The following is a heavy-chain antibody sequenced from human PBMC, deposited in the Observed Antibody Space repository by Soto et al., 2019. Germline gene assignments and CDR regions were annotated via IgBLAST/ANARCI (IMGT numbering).Heavy chain of an antibody. CDR3: ASNVWGSYRDDAFDI. J-gene: IGHJ3*02. D-gene: IGHD3-16*02. CDR2: IYYSGST. V-gene: IGHV4-31*03. Sequence: SETLSLTCTVSGGSISSGGYYWSWIRQHPGKGLEWIGYIYYSGSTYYNPSLKSRVTISVDTSKNQFSLKLSSVTAADTAVYYCASNVWGSYRDDAFDIWGQGTMVTVSS. CDR1: GGSISSGGYY.